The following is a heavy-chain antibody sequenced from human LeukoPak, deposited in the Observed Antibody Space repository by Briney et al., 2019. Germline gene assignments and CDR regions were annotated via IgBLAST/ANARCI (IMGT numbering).Heavy chain of an antibody. J-gene: IGHJ4*02. V-gene: IGHV3-23*01. Sequence: GGSLRLSCAASGFTFSNYEMNWVRQAPGKGLEWVSAISGSGGSTYYADSVKGRFTISRDNSKNTLYLQMNSLRAEDTAVYYCAKGGSSLGLYYFDYWGQGTLVTVSS. CDR3: AKGGSSLGLYYFDY. D-gene: IGHD6-13*01. CDR1: GFTFSNYE. CDR2: ISGSGGST.